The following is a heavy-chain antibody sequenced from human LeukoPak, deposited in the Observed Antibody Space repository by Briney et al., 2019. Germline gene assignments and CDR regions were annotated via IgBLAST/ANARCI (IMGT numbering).Heavy chain of an antibody. V-gene: IGHV3-23*01. Sequence: GGSLRLSCAASGFTVSSNYMSWVRQAPGKGLEWVSAISGSGGSTYYADSVKGRFTISRDNSKNTLYLQMNSLRAEDTAVYYCAKDLFEQQLVRDYWGQGTLVTVSS. CDR3: AKDLFEQQLVRDY. D-gene: IGHD6-13*01. J-gene: IGHJ4*02. CDR2: ISGSGGST. CDR1: GFTVSSNY.